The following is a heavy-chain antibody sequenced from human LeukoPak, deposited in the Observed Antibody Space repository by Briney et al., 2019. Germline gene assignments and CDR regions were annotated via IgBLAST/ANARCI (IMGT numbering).Heavy chain of an antibody. J-gene: IGHJ4*02. Sequence: PSETLSLTCTVSGGSISSYYWTWIRQSPSRGLEWLGRTYYRSKWYNDYAVSLKSRISINPDTSKNQFSLQLNSVTPEDTAVYYCSRSDGGSDFDYWGQGTLVTVSS. CDR1: GGSISSYY. D-gene: IGHD5-24*01. V-gene: IGHV6-1*01. CDR3: SRSDGGSDFDY. CDR2: TYYRSKWYN.